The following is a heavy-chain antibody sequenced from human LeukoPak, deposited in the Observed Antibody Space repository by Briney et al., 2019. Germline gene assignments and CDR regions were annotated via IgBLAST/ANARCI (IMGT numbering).Heavy chain of an antibody. CDR3: ARARNYDFWSQNYYYYDMDV. CDR1: GGSISSYY. Sequence: PSETLSLTRTVSGGSISSYYWSWIRQPPGKGLEWIGNIYYSGSTNYNPSLKSRVTISVDTSKNQFSLKLTSVTAADTAVYYCARARNYDFWSQNYYYYDMDVWGKGTTVTVSS. J-gene: IGHJ6*03. CDR2: IYYSGST. V-gene: IGHV4-59*01. D-gene: IGHD3-3*01.